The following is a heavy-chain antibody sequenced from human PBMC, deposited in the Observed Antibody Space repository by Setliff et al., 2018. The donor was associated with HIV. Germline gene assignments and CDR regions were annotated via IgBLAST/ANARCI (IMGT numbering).Heavy chain of an antibody. CDR3: ARAAYSGTYLREPAPDL. D-gene: IGHD1-26*01. CDR2: IYTSGTT. CDR1: GDSITRGSYY. Sequence: PSETLSLTCTVSGDSITRGSYYWSWIRQPAGKGLEWIGHIYTSGTTHYSPSLKSRITIPADTSKNQLSLNLSSVTAADTAVYYCARAAYSGTYLREPAPDLWGRGTLVTVSS. J-gene: IGHJ2*01. V-gene: IGHV4-61*09.